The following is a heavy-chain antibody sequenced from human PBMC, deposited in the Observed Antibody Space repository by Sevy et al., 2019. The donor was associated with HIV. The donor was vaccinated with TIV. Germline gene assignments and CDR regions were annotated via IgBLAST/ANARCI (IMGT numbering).Heavy chain of an antibody. Sequence: GGSLRLSCVASTFTFSHYAMHWVRQAPGKGLQWVESISYNGEDENYADSVAGRFTISRDNPKNTLFLQMSSLRPEDTALYYCARDWGTPPTAMLYHFDFWGQGIPVTVSS. CDR3: ARDWGTPPTAMLYHFDF. D-gene: IGHD5-18*01. CDR1: TFTFSHYA. V-gene: IGHV3-30*04. CDR2: ISYNGEDE. J-gene: IGHJ4*02.